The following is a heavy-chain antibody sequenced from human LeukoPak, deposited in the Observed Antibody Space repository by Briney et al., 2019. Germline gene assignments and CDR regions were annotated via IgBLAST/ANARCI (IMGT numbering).Heavy chain of an antibody. CDR1: GFSLSTSGVG. D-gene: IGHD6-13*01. J-gene: IGHJ5*02. Sequence: KESGPTLVKPTQTLTLTCTFSGFSLSTSGVGVGWIRQPPGKALEWLALIYWNDDKRYSPSLKSRLTITKDTSKNQVVLTMTNMDPVDTATYYCAHRRERNIAAAGNGWFDPWGQGTLVTVSS. CDR2: IYWNDDK. CDR3: AHRRERNIAAAGNGWFDP. V-gene: IGHV2-5*01.